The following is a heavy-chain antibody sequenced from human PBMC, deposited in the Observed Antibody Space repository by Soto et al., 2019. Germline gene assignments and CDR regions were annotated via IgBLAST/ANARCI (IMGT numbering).Heavy chain of an antibody. Sequence: SETLSLTCTVSGGSVSRVNYYWSWVRQPPGKGLEWIGYIYYSGSTSYSPSLKSRVAISLDTSKNQFSLMLSSVTASDTAVYYCATRFCCYDGLGDVFDFWGQGTLVTVSS. V-gene: IGHV4-61*01. D-gene: IGHD3-3*01. CDR1: GGSVSRVNYY. CDR2: IYYSGST. CDR3: ATRFCCYDGLGDVFDF. J-gene: IGHJ3*01.